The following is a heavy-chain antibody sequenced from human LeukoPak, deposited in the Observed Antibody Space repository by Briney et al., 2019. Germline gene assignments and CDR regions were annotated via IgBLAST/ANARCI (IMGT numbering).Heavy chain of an antibody. D-gene: IGHD3-16*02. CDR3: ARVPAGVIGMKDAFDI. Sequence: PGGSLRLSCAASGFTVSSNYMSWVRQAPGKGLEWVSSISTSSIYIYNADSVKGRFTISRDNARNSLFLQMNSLRAEDTAVYYCARVPAGVIGMKDAFDIWGQGTMVTVSS. CDR1: GFTVSSNY. CDR2: ISTSSIYI. V-gene: IGHV3-21*01. J-gene: IGHJ3*02.